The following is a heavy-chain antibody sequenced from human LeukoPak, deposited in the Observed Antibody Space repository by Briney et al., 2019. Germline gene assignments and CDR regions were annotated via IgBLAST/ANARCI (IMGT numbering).Heavy chain of an antibody. CDR1: GYIFSSFG. J-gene: IGHJ5*02. Sequence: ASVKVSCKASGYIFSSFGITWVRQATGQGLEWMGWISAYNGNANYPEKLQGRVTMTTDTSTKTAYMELRSLRSDDTAVYYCARYRLSDSPINWFDPWGQGTLVTVSS. CDR3: ARYRLSDSPINWFDP. CDR2: ISAYNGNA. D-gene: IGHD3-22*01. V-gene: IGHV1-18*01.